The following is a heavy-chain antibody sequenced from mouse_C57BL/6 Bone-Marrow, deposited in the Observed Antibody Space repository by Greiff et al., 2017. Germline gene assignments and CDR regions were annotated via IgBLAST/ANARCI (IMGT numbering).Heavy chain of an antibody. Sequence: EVKLMESGGDLVKPGGSLKLSCAASGFTFSSYGMSWVRQTPDKRLEWVATISSGGSYTYYPDSVKGRFTISRDNAKNTLYLQMSSLKSEDTAMYYCARRACNYGDGFAYWGQGTLVTVSA. V-gene: IGHV5-6*02. CDR1: GFTFSSYG. J-gene: IGHJ3*01. CDR3: ARRACNYGDGFAY. CDR2: ISSGGSYT. D-gene: IGHD2-1*01.